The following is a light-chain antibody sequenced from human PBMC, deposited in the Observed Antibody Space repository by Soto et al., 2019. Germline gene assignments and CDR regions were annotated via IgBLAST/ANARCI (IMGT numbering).Light chain of an antibody. V-gene: IGKV3-11*01. J-gene: IGKJ5*01. CDR1: QSVGSF. CDR3: QQRTNWPPIT. Sequence: DIVLTQSPATLSLSPGERATLSCRASQSVGSFLAWYQQKPGQAPRLLIYDASNRATGIPARFSGSGSGTGFTLTISSLEPEDFAVYYCQQRTNWPPITFGQGTRLEIE. CDR2: DAS.